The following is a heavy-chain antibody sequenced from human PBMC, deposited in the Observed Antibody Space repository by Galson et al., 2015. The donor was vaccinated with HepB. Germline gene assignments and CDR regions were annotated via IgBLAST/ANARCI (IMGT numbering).Heavy chain of an antibody. D-gene: IGHD1-26*01. CDR3: ATEIVGARRRFYYYYGMDV. V-gene: IGHV1-24*01. CDR1: GYTLTELS. Sequence: SVKVSCKVSGYTLTELSMHWVRQAPGKGLEWMGGFDPEDGETIYAQKFQGRVTMTEDTSTDTAYMELSSLRSEDTAVYYCATEIVGARRRFYYYYGMDVWGQGTTVTVSS. CDR2: FDPEDGET. J-gene: IGHJ6*02.